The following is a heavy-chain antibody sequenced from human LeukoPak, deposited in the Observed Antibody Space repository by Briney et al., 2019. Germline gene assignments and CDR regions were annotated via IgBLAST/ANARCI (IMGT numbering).Heavy chain of an antibody. CDR2: IYHSGST. J-gene: IGHJ5*02. CDR3: ARAGYCSSTSCYGGDWFDP. V-gene: IGHV4-30-2*01. D-gene: IGHD2-2*01. CDR1: GGSISIGGYS. Sequence: SETLSLTCAVSGGSISIGGYSWSWIRQPPGKGLEWIGYIYHSGSTYYNPSLKSRVTISVDRSKNQFSLKLSSVTAADTAVYYCARAGYCSSTSCYGGDWFDPWGQGTLVTVSS.